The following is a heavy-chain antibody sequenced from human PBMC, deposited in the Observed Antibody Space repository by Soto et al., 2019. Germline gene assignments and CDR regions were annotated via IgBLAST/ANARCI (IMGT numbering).Heavy chain of an antibody. Sequence: ASVKVSCKASGYTFTSYAMHWVRQAPGQRLEWMGWINAGNGNTKYSQKFQGRVTITRDTSASTAYMELSSLRSEDTAVYYCARDRSITKTPDYFYAMDVWGQGTSVTVSS. CDR3: ARDRSITKTPDYFYAMDV. V-gene: IGHV1-3*01. J-gene: IGHJ6*02. D-gene: IGHD1-20*01. CDR1: GYTFTSYA. CDR2: INAGNGNT.